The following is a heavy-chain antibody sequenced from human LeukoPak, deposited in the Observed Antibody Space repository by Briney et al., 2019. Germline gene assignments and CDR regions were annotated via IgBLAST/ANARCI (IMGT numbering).Heavy chain of an antibody. V-gene: IGHV4-59*02. Sequence: SETLSLTCVISGGSVSGYYWGWIRQPPGRGLEWIGYVYYSGSTNYNPSFKSRITISVDTSRNQFSLQLSSVTAADTAVYYCARIHRYCSGGACYVLDNWGQGTLVAVSS. CDR3: ARIHRYCSGGACYVLDN. CDR1: GGSVSGYY. J-gene: IGHJ4*02. D-gene: IGHD2-15*01. CDR2: VYYSGST.